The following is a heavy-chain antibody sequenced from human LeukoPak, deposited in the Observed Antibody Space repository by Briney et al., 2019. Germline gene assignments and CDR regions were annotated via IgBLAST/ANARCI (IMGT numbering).Heavy chain of an antibody. D-gene: IGHD2-15*01. CDR1: GDSISSSSYY. Sequence: PSETLSLTCAVSGDSISSSSYYWGWIRQPPGKGLEWIGSIYYSGSTYYNPSLKSRVTISVDTSKNQFSLKLSSVTAADTAVYYCARAIGYCSGGSCYADYWGQGTLVTVSS. CDR2: IYYSGST. V-gene: IGHV4-39*07. CDR3: ARAIGYCSGGSCYADY. J-gene: IGHJ4*02.